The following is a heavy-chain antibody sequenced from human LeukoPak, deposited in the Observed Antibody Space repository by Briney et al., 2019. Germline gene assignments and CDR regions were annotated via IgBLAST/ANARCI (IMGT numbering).Heavy chain of an antibody. V-gene: IGHV3-66*01. J-gene: IGHJ4*02. Sequence: PGGSVTLYCAASGFTVSGNYMSWVRQAPGKGREWFSVIHRGGNTYYADSVKGRFTISRDSSKNTVFLQMDSLRAEDTAVYYCARDPGYGLGVDYGDYWGQGTLVTVSS. CDR2: IHRGGNT. CDR1: GFTVSGNY. D-gene: IGHD3-10*01. CDR3: ARDPGYGLGVDYGDY.